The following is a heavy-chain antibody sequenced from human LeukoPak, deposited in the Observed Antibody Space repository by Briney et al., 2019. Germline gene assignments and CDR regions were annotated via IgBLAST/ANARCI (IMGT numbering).Heavy chain of an antibody. D-gene: IGHD2-2*01. CDR1: GGSISSSSYY. Sequence: PSETLSLTCTVSGGSISSSSYYWGWIRQPPGKGLEWIGSIYYSGSTYYNPSLKSRVTISVDTSKNQFSLKLSSVTAADTAVYYCARLPSSTRCYFDYWGQGTLVTVSS. V-gene: IGHV4-39*07. CDR2: IYYSGST. J-gene: IGHJ4*02. CDR3: ARLPSSTRCYFDY.